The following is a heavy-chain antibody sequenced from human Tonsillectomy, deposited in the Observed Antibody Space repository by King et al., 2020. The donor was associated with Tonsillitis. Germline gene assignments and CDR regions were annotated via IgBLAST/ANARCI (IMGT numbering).Heavy chain of an antibody. CDR1: GFTFSSYE. Sequence: VQLVESGGGLVQPGGSLRLSCAASGFTFSSYEMNWVRQAPGKGLEWFSYISSSGNTIYYADSVKGRFTISRDNAKNSLYLQMNSLRAEDTAVYYCARDPIVGANFDFWGQGTLVTVSS. D-gene: IGHD1-26*01. CDR3: ARDPIVGANFDF. CDR2: ISSSGNTI. J-gene: IGHJ4*02. V-gene: IGHV3-48*03.